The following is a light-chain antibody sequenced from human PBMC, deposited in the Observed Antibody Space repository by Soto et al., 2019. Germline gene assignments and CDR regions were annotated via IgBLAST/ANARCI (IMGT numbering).Light chain of an antibody. CDR1: SRDVGGHDY. V-gene: IGLV2-8*01. J-gene: IGLJ2*01. CDR2: EVS. Sequence: QSALTQPPSASGSPGQSVTISCTGTSRDVGGHDYVSWYQQHPGQAPKLIIYEVSKRPSGVPDRFSGSKSGNTASLTVSGLQAEDEADYYCSSYVTGNSLIFGGGTKVTV. CDR3: SSYVTGNSLI.